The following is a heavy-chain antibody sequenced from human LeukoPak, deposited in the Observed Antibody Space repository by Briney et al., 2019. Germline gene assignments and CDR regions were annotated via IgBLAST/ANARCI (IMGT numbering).Heavy chain of an antibody. V-gene: IGHV3-23*01. CDR2: ISGNGGST. D-gene: IGHD3-3*01. CDR3: AKHRFLEWLLWDYFDY. CDR1: GFTFSSYA. J-gene: IGHJ4*02. Sequence: PGGSLRLSCAASGFTFSSYAMSWVRQAPGKGLEWVSAISGNGGSTYYADSVKGRFTISRDNSKNTLYLQMNSLRAEDTAVYYCAKHRFLEWLLWDYFDYWGQGTLVTVSS.